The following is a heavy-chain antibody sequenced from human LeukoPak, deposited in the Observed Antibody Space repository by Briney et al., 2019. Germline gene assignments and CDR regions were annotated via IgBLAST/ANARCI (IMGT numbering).Heavy chain of an antibody. J-gene: IGHJ4*02. CDR3: ARDFVSVSIAADY. Sequence: GGSLRLSCAASGFTFSDYYMSWIRQAPGKGLEGVSYISSSGSTIYYADSVKGRFTISRDNAKNSLYLQMNSLRAEDTAVYYCARDFVSVSIAADYWGQGTLVTVSS. CDR2: ISSSGSTI. CDR1: GFTFSDYY. D-gene: IGHD6-6*01. V-gene: IGHV3-11*01.